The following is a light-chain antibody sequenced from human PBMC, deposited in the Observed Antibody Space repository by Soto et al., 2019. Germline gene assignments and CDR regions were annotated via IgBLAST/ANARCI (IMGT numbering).Light chain of an antibody. CDR1: SSNIGNNS. CDR2: DNN. CDR3: GTWDSSLSAVV. J-gene: IGLJ2*01. Sequence: QSVLTQPPSVSAAPGQKVPISCSGSSSNIGNNSISWYQQLPGTAPKLLIYDNNKRPSGIPDRFSGSKSGTSATLGITGLQTGDEADYYCGTWDSSLSAVVFGGGTQLTV. V-gene: IGLV1-51*01.